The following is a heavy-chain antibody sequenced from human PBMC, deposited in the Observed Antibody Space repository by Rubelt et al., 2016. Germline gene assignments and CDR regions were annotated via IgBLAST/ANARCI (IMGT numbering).Heavy chain of an antibody. D-gene: IGHD6-13*01. V-gene: IGHV4-59*12. CDR2: IYYSGST. CDR3: ARGLRSGSSSPTGAFDI. CDR1: GGSISSYY. J-gene: IGHJ3*02. Sequence: QVQLQESGPGLVKPSETLSLTCTVSGGSISSYYWSWIRQHPGKGLEWIGYIYYSGSTYYNPSLKSRVTISVDTSKNQFSLKLGSVTAADTAVYYCARGLRSGSSSPTGAFDIWGQGTMVTVSS.